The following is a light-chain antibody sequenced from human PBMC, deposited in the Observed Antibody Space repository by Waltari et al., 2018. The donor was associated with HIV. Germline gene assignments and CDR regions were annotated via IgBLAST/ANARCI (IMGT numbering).Light chain of an antibody. CDR2: ATV. V-gene: IGKV1D-12*01. J-gene: IGKJ2*01. CDR3: QQSRSFPYT. Sequence: DIQMTQSPSSVSASVGDRVIITCRASQDINTWLAWYQQKPGKAPNLLIYATVNLQDGVPSRFSGSVSGTEFTLSITNLQPDDFATYYCQQSRSFPYTFGQGTNVEIK. CDR1: QDINTW.